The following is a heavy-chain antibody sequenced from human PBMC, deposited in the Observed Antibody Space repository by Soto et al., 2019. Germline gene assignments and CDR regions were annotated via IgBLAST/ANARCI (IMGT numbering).Heavy chain of an antibody. Sequence: EVQLVESGGGLGQPGGSLRLSCAASGFTFSSYWMYWVRQAPGKGLVWFSRINSDGSSTNYADSVKGRLTIARVNAKNSLILQMKSLRAVDTAVYYCTADQFVLESTRVGGVAYWGRGTLVSVSP. CDR1: GFTFSSYW. CDR2: INSDGSST. V-gene: IGHV3-74*01. D-gene: IGHD3-3*01. J-gene: IGHJ4*01. CDR3: TADQFVLESTRVGGVAY.